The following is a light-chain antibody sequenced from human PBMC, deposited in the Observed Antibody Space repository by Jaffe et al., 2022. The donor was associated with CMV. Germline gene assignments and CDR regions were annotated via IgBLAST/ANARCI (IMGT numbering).Light chain of an antibody. CDR2: GVS. V-gene: IGKV3-20*01. CDR1: QSVSSNF. CDR3: QQYGGSPLYT. Sequence: EIVLTQSPGTLSLSPGERATLSCRASQSVSSNFLAWYQQKPGQAPRLLIYGVSNRATGIPDRFSGSGSGTDFTLTINTLEPEDFAVYYCQQYGGSPLYTFGQGTKLEIK. J-gene: IGKJ2*01.